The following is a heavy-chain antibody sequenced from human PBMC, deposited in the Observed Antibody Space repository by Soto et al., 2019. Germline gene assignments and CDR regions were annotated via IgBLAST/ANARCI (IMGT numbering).Heavy chain of an antibody. CDR2: IYYSGST. J-gene: IGHJ4*02. Sequence: QLQLQESGPGLVKPSETLSLTCTVSGGSISSSSYYWGWIRQPPGKGLEWIGSIYYSGSTYYNPSLKSRVTISVDTSKNQFSLKLSSVTAADTAVYYCASGPGGYALDVWGQGTLVTVSS. D-gene: IGHD6-25*01. V-gene: IGHV4-39*01. CDR3: ASGPGGYALDV. CDR1: GGSISSSSYY.